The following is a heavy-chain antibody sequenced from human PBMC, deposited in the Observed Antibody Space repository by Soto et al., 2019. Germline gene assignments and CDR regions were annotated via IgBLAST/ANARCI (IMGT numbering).Heavy chain of an antibody. J-gene: IGHJ4*02. Sequence: EVQLLESGGGLVQPGGSLRLSCAVSGFTFSTHAMSWVRQAPGKGLEWVSGTSATGSTTYYADSVKGQFTISRDNSKNTLYLQMNSLRAEDTAVYYCAKQSKWSSTSRYSGGRTCPLDCWGPGTLVTVSS. V-gene: IGHV3-23*01. CDR2: TSATGSTT. CDR3: AKQSKWSSTSRYSGGRTCPLDC. D-gene: IGHD2-2*02. CDR1: GFTFSTHA.